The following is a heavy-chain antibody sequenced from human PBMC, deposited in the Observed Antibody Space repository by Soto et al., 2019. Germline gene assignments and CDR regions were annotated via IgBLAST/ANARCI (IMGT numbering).Heavy chain of an antibody. Sequence: SETLSLTCTVSGCSFISCAYYWSWLRQPPGMGRVWIGYIYYSGSTYYDPSLKSRVTISVDTSKNQFSLKLSPVTAADTAVYYCASAITSPRYYYDSSGYYYEGITLYYFDYWGQGTLVTVSS. J-gene: IGHJ4*02. CDR1: GCSFISCAYY. D-gene: IGHD3-22*01. CDR3: ASAITSPRYYYDSSGYYYEGITLYYFDY. CDR2: IYYSGST. V-gene: IGHV4-30-4*01.